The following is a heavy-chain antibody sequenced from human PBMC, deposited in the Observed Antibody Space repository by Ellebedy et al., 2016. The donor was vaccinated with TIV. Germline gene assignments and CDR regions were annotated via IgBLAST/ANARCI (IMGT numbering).Heavy chain of an antibody. J-gene: IGHJ4*02. CDR2: VSGYNGNT. D-gene: IGHD6-13*01. V-gene: IGHV1-18*01. CDR3: ARISRYAYSSSCDY. CDR1: GYTFMSYS. Sequence: AASVKVSCKASGYTFMSYSIACVRQAPGQGLEWMGWVSGYNGNTNYAQKVQGRVTMTTDTSTNTAYMELRSLTSDDTAVYFCARISRYAYSSSCDYWGQGTLVTVSS.